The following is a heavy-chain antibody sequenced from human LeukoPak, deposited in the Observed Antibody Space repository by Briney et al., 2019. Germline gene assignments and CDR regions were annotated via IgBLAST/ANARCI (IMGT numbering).Heavy chain of an antibody. CDR3: ARDPFATMIVANDAFDI. Sequence: GSLRLSCAASGFTFSDYYMSWIRQAPGKGLEWVSYISSSGSTIYYAGSVKGRFTISRDNAKNSLYLQMNSLRAEDTAVYYCARDPFATMIVANDAFDIWGQGTMVTVSS. CDR2: ISSSGSTI. D-gene: IGHD3-22*01. CDR1: GFTFSDYY. V-gene: IGHV3-11*04. J-gene: IGHJ3*02.